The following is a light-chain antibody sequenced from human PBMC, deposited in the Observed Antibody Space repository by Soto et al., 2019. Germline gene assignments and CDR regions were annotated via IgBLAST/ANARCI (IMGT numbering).Light chain of an antibody. Sequence: EIVMTQSPSTLSVSPGERATLSCRASQSVSSNLAWYQHIPGQGPRLLIYGASTRATGVPTRFSGSGSGTDFTITSSSLPSEDVAVYYCQQYNISPRTFGQGTKLEI. J-gene: IGKJ2*01. V-gene: IGKV3-15*01. CDR1: QSVSSN. CDR2: GAS. CDR3: QQYNISPRT.